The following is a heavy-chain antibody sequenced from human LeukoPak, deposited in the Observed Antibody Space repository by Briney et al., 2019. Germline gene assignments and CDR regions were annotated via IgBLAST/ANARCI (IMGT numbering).Heavy chain of an antibody. J-gene: IGHJ6*03. Sequence: SESLSLSCTASGCSISSYYRSWIRQPPGKGLEWVGYIYSSGSTNYNPSLKSRVTISVDTSKNQFSLKLSSVTAADTAVYYCARRVGSTSPYYYYYMDVWGKGTTVTVSS. CDR3: ARRVGSTSPYYYYYMDV. CDR1: GCSISSYY. CDR2: IYSSGST. D-gene: IGHD2-2*01. V-gene: IGHV4-4*09.